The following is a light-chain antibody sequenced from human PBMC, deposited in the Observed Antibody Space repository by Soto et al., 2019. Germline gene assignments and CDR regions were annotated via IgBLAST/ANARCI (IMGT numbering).Light chain of an antibody. CDR3: SSYAGSSNV. CDR2: EVN. CDR1: SSDVGGYNY. J-gene: IGLJ1*01. Sequence: QSVLTQPPSASGSPGQSVAISCTGTSSDVGGYNYVSWYQQHPGKAPKLMIYEVNKRPSGVPDRFSGSKSGNTASLTVSGLQAEDEADYYCSSYAGSSNVFGTGIKVIVL. V-gene: IGLV2-8*01.